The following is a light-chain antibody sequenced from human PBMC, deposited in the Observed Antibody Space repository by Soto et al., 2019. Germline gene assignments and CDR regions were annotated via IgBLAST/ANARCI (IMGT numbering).Light chain of an antibody. CDR3: HQTYANPWT. CDR1: QSIGVF. CDR2: VAS. J-gene: IGKJ1*01. Sequence: DIQMTQSPPSLSASVGDRVTITCRASQSIGVFLNWYQVRPGRAPKLLIHVASSLQTGAPSRFSGSGSGTDFTLTISSLQPEDFATYYCHQTYANPWTFGQGTKVEIE. V-gene: IGKV1-39*01.